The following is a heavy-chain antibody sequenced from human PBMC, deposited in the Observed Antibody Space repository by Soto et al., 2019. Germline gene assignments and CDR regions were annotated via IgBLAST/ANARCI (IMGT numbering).Heavy chain of an antibody. D-gene: IGHD1-26*01. CDR1: GFTFSTYG. V-gene: IGHV3-33*01. CDR3: ARAVGPFDY. CDR2: IWYDGSHK. J-gene: IGHJ4*02. Sequence: QVQLVESGGGVVQPGRSLRLSCAASGFTFSTYGMQWVRQAPGTGLEWVAVIWYDGSHKDYADSVKGRFTISRDNSKNTLYLQMNSLRVEDTAVYYCARAVGPFDYWGQGTLVAVSS.